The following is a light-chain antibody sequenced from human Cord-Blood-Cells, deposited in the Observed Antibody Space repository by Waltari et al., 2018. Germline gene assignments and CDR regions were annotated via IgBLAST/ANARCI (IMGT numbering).Light chain of an antibody. V-gene: IGLV2-23*01. CDR1: SSDVGSYNL. Sequence: QSALTQPASVSGSPGQSITISCXGTSSDVGSYNLVSCYQQHPGKAPKLIIYEGSKRPSGVSNRFSGSKSGXTAXLXXSGXXAEDETXYYCCSYXGSXXLFGGGTKLTVL. CDR3: CSYXGSXXL. CDR2: EGS. J-gene: IGLJ2*01.